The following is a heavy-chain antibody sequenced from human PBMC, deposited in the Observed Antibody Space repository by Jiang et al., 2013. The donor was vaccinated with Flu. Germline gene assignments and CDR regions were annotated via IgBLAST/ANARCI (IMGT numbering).Heavy chain of an antibody. CDR3: ARMITSGGSTNWFDP. J-gene: IGHJ5*02. Sequence: KPSETLSLTCTVSGGSISSSSYYWGWIRQPPGKGLEWIGSIYYSGSTYYNPSLKSRVTISVDTSKNQFSLKLSSVTAADTAVYYCARMITSGGSTNWFDPWGQGTLVTVSS. CDR2: IYYSGST. V-gene: IGHV4-39*07. D-gene: IGHD3-16*01. CDR1: GGSISSSSYY.